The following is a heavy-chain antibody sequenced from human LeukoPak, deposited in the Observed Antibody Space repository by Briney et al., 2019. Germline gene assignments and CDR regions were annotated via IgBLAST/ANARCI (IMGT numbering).Heavy chain of an antibody. CDR2: IKQDGSEK. Sequence: GGSLRLSCAASGFTFSSYWMSWVRQAPRKGLEWVANIKQDGSEKYYVDSVKGRFTISRDNAKNSLYLQMNSLRAEDTAVYYCAREGVTPIPHFWGQGTLVTVSS. V-gene: IGHV3-7*03. CDR3: AREGVTPIPHF. CDR1: GFTFSSYW. J-gene: IGHJ4*02. D-gene: IGHD2-21*02.